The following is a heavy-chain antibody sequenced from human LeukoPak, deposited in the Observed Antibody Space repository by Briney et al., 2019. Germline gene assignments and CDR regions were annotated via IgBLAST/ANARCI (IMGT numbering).Heavy chain of an antibody. CDR2: IYYSGST. J-gene: IGHJ4*02. CDR1: GGSMNSYY. Sequence: PSETLSLTCSVSGGSMNSYYWSWIRQSPGKGLEWIGYIYYSGSTNYNPSLKSRVTISVDTSKNQFSLKLTSVTAADTAVYYCAREGGPYRPLDYSGQGTLVTVAS. V-gene: IGHV4-59*12. CDR3: AREGGPYRPLDY.